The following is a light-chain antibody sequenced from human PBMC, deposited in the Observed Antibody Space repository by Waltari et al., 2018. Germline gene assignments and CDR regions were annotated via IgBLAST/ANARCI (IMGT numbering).Light chain of an antibody. CDR2: GNN. CDR1: SSNIGAPKA. Sequence: QSVLTQPPSVSGAPGQRVTISCTGSSSNIGAPKAVHWYQQLPGTAPKLLIYGNNNRPSGVPDRFSGSKSGTSASLAIAGLQAEDEADYYCQSYDISLSGSVFGGGTKLTVL. V-gene: IGLV1-40*01. J-gene: IGLJ2*01. CDR3: QSYDISLSGSV.